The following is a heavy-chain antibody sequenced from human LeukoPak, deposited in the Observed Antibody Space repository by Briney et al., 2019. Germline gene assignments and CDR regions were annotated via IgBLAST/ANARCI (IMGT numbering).Heavy chain of an antibody. J-gene: IGHJ6*04. Sequence: GGSLRLSCAASGFNFSSYDMYWVRQSTGEGLEWVSAINIAGDTYYAASVKGRFTISRENAKNSLSLQMNSLRAGDTAVYYCARGVPFGEKGIDVWGKGTTVTVSS. CDR3: ARGVPFGEKGIDV. V-gene: IGHV3-13*01. D-gene: IGHD3-10*01. CDR2: INIAGDT. CDR1: GFNFSSYD.